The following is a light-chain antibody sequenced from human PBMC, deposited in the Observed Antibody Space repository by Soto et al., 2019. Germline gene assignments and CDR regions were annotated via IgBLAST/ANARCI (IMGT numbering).Light chain of an antibody. V-gene: IGKV4-1*01. J-gene: IGKJ1*01. Sequence: DIVMTQSPDSLAVSLGERATINCKSSQRVLYSSNNKNYLAWYQQKLGQPPKLLIYWASTRESGVPDRFSGSRSGTDFTLTISSLQAEDVAVYYCQQYYSTPPTFGQGTKVEIK. CDR2: WAS. CDR3: QQYYSTPPT. CDR1: QRVLYSSNNKNY.